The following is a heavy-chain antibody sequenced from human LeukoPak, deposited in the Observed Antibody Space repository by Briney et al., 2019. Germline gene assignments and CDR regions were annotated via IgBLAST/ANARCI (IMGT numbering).Heavy chain of an antibody. CDR3: ARAIPGPLFDN. D-gene: IGHD2-2*02. J-gene: IGHJ4*02. V-gene: IGHV1-46*02. CDR2: INPSDGST. CDR1: GYIFNTYY. Sequence: ASVKVSCKSSGYIFNTYYMHWVRQAPGQGDEWVGIINPSDGSTSYGQKFQGRVTMTRDTSASTVYMELNSLRSEDTAVYFCARAIPGPLFDNWGQGTLVTVSS.